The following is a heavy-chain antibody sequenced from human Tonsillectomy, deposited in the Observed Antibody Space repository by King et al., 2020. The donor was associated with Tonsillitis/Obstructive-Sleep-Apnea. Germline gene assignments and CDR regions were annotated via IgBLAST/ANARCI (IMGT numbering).Heavy chain of an antibody. CDR1: GFTVSNAW. CDR3: TTYDFWGGYSY. V-gene: IGHV3-15*01. D-gene: IGHD3-3*01. CDR2: IKSKTDGGTA. Sequence: EVQLVESGGGLVKPGGSLRLSCAASGFTVSNAWMSWVRQAPGKGLEWVGRIKSKTDGGTADYGAPVKGRFTISRDESKNTLYLQMSSLKTEDTAVYYCTTYDFWGGYSYWGQGTLVTVSS. J-gene: IGHJ4*02.